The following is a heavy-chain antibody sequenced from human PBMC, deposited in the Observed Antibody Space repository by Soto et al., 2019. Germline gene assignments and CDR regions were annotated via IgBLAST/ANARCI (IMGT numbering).Heavy chain of an antibody. D-gene: IGHD3-22*01. Sequence: SGPTLVNPTQTLTLTCTFSGFSLSTSGMCVSWIRQPPGKALEWLALIDWDDDKYYSTSLKTRLTISKDTSKNQVVLTMTNMDPVDTATYYCARIRFGSSGYYHYYGMDVWGQGTTVTVSS. J-gene: IGHJ6*02. CDR1: GFSLSTSGMC. V-gene: IGHV2-70*01. CDR2: IDWDDDK. CDR3: ARIRFGSSGYYHYYGMDV.